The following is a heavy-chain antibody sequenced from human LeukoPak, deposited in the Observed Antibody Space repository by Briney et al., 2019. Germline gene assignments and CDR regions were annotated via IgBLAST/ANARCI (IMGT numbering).Heavy chain of an antibody. D-gene: IGHD3-10*01. Sequence: GASVKVSCKASGYTFTSYDINWVRQATGQGLEWMGWMNPNSGNTGYAQKFQGRVTMTRNTSISTAYMELSSLRSEDTAVYYCARVFDLGSGSYYDFDYWGQGTLVTVSS. CDR2: MNPNSGNT. CDR1: GYTFTSYD. J-gene: IGHJ4*02. CDR3: ARVFDLGSGSYYDFDY. V-gene: IGHV1-8*01.